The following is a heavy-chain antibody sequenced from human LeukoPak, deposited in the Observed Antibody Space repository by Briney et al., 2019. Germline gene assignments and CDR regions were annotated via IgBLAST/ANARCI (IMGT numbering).Heavy chain of an antibody. Sequence: PGGSLTLSCSASGFTFSTYWMHWVRQAPGKGLVWLSCINSDGSNATYADSVKGRFTISRDNAKNTLYLQMNSLRAEDTAVYYCARAPDKIGYCSGTTCPSWGQGTLVTVSS. D-gene: IGHD2-2*01. V-gene: IGHV3-74*01. CDR2: INSDGSNA. J-gene: IGHJ4*02. CDR1: GFTFSTYW. CDR3: ARAPDKIGYCSGTTCPS.